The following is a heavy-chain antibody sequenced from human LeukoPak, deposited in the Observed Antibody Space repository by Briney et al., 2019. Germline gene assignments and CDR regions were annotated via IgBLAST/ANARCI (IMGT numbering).Heavy chain of an antibody. CDR3: ASGGGSYAPDY. J-gene: IGHJ4*02. CDR2: IYYSGST. Sequence: SETLSLTCTVSGGSISSYYWSWIRQPPGKGLEWIGYIYYSGSTNYNPSLKSRVTISVDTSKNQFSLKLSSVTAADTAVYYCASGGGSYAPDYWGQGTLVTVSS. CDR1: GGSISSYY. D-gene: IGHD1-26*01. V-gene: IGHV4-59*01.